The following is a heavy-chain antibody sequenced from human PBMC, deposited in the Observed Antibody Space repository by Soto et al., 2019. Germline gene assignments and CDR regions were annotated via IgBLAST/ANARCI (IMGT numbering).Heavy chain of an antibody. CDR2: IDPYDSGI. V-gene: IGHV3-74*01. J-gene: IGHJ4*02. D-gene: IGHD2-15*01. CDR3: TRDTVGARDS. Sequence: EVQLVESGGGLVQPGGSLRLSCAASGFAFSSEWLHWVRQAPGKGLVWVSRIDPYDSGIPYADSVKGRFTISRDNAKNTLYLQMNSLRAEVTAVYFGTRDTVGARDSWGQGTLVTVSS. CDR1: GFAFSSEW.